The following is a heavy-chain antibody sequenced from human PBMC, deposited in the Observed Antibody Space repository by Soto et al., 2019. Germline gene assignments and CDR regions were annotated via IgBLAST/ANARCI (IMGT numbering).Heavy chain of an antibody. J-gene: IGHJ4*02. CDR1: GFTFSSYA. CDR3: ARGQYSYGSRGDYFDY. D-gene: IGHD5-18*01. CDR2: ISYDGSNK. Sequence: LRLSCAASGFTFSSYAMHWVRQAPGKGLEWAAVISYDGSNKYYADSVKGRFTISRDNSKNTLYLQMNSLRAEDTAVYYCARGQYSYGSRGDYFDYWGQGTLVTVS. V-gene: IGHV3-30-3*01.